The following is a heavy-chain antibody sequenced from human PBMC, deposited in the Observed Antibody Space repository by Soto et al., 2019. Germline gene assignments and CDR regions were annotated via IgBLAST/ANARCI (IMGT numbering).Heavy chain of an antibody. J-gene: IGHJ4*02. V-gene: IGHV3-53*02. Sequence: EVQLVETGGGLIQPGGSLRLSCAASGFTVSSNYMSWVRQAPGKGLEWVSVIYSGGSTYYADSVKGRFTISRDNSKHTLYLQMNSLRAEDTAVYYCAREGSGSNYDPLEDYWGQGTLVNVSS. CDR2: IYSGGST. D-gene: IGHD1-26*01. CDR3: AREGSGSNYDPLEDY. CDR1: GFTVSSNY.